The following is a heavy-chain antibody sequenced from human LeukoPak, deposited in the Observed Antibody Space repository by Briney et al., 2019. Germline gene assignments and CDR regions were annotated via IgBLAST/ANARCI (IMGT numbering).Heavy chain of an antibody. V-gene: IGHV5-51*01. J-gene: IGHJ3*02. Sequence: GESLKISCKGSGYRFTGYWIGWVRQVPGKGLEWMGIIYPGDSDTRYSPSFQGQVTISADKSISTAYLQWSSLKASDTAMYYCARAQTSSSHSNAFDIWGQGTMVTVSS. D-gene: IGHD6-13*01. CDR3: ARAQTSSSHSNAFDI. CDR2: IYPGDSDT. CDR1: GYRFTGYW.